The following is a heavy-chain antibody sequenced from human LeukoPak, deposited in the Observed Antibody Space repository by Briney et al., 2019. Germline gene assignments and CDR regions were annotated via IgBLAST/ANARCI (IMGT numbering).Heavy chain of an antibody. J-gene: IGHJ4*02. CDR3: AKDPRSDGDYYFDY. Sequence: GGSLRRSCSASGFTFSSYGMHWVRQAPGKGLEWVAVISYDGSNKYYADSVKGRFTISRDNSKNTLYLQMNSLRAEDTAVYYCAKDPRSDGDYYFDYWGQGTLVTVSS. D-gene: IGHD4-17*01. CDR2: ISYDGSNK. CDR1: GFTFSSYG. V-gene: IGHV3-30*18.